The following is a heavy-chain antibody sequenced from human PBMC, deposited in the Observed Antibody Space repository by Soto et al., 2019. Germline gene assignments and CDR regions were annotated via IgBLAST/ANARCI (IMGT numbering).Heavy chain of an antibody. CDR1: GFTFINYA. V-gene: IGHV3-23*01. D-gene: IGHD2-8*01. J-gene: IGHJ3*01. Sequence: EVQLLESGGGLVQPGGSLRLSCAASGFTFINYAMIWVRQAPGKGLEWVSTISGGGDGTYYADSVKSHFTISRDNSKNTLYLQMNSPRAEDTAIYYCAKKGLGSLKTFCSNSDCHYAFDLWGQGTVVTVSS. CDR3: AKKGLGSLKTFCSNSDCHYAFDL. CDR2: ISGGGDGT.